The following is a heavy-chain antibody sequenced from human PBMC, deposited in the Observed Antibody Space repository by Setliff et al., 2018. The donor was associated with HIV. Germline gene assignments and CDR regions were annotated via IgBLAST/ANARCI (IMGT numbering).Heavy chain of an antibody. CDR3: VKAVAAPSWFDP. J-gene: IGHJ5*02. CDR1: GGTISSSDYY. Sequence: SETLSLTCTVSGGTISSSDYYWGWIRQPPGKGLEWIGSIYYSGTTYYNPSLKSRVSISVDTSKNQFSLKLTSVTAADTAVYYCVKAVAAPSWFDPWGQGTLVTVSS. CDR2: IYYSGTT. V-gene: IGHV4-39*07. D-gene: IGHD2-15*01.